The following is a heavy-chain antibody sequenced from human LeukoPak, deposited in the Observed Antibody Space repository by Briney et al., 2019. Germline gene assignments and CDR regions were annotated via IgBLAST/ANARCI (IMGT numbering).Heavy chain of an antibody. CDR2: ISIGNTYI. Sequence: GGSLRLSCAASGFTFSRYSMNWVRQAPGKGLEWVSSISIGNTYIYYADSVKGRFTISRDNAKNSLYLQMNSLRAEDTAVYYCARAPGYRGFLDYWGQGNLVTVSS. V-gene: IGHV3-21*01. CDR3: ARAPGYRGFLDY. J-gene: IGHJ4*02. CDR1: GFTFSRYS. D-gene: IGHD5-18*01.